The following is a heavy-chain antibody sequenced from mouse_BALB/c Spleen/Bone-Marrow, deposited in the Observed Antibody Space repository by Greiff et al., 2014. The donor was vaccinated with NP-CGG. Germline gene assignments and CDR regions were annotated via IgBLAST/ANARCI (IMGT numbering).Heavy chain of an antibody. Sequence: VQLQESGAELVRPGSSVKISCKASGYAFSSYWMNWVKQRPGQGLEWIGQIYPGDGDTNYNGKSKGKATLTADKSSSTAYMQLSSLTSEDSAVYFCARDYYGSRYYFDYWGQGTTLTVSS. D-gene: IGHD1-1*01. CDR1: GYAFSSYW. J-gene: IGHJ2*01. CDR3: ARDYYGSRYYFDY. CDR2: IYPGDGDT. V-gene: IGHV1-80*01.